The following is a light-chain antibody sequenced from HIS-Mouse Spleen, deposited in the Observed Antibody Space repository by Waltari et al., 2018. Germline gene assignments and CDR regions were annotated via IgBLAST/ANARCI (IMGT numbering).Light chain of an antibody. Sequence: SYELTQPPSVSVSPGQTARITCSGDALPKKYAYWYQQKSGQAPVLVIYEDSKRPSGFPVRFSGSSSGNTASLTITGAQAEDEADYYCNSRDSSGNHWVFGGGTKLTVL. CDR2: EDS. V-gene: IGLV3-10*01. CDR1: ALPKKY. CDR3: NSRDSSGNHWV. J-gene: IGLJ3*02.